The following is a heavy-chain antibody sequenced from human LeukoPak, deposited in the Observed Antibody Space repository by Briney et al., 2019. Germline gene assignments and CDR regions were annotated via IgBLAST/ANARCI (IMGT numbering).Heavy chain of an antibody. CDR1: GYTFTAYY. Sequence: RASVKVSCKASGYTFTAYYMHWVRQAPGQGLEWMGWINPNSGGTSYPQKFQGRVTMTRDTSISTAYMELSRLRSDDTAVFYCARGSSGWDDPFDIWGQGTMVTVSS. V-gene: IGHV1-2*02. CDR2: INPNSGGT. D-gene: IGHD6-19*01. J-gene: IGHJ3*02. CDR3: ARGSSGWDDPFDI.